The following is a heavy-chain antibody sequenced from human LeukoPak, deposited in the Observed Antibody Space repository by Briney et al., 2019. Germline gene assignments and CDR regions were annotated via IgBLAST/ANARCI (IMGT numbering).Heavy chain of an antibody. CDR1: GGSMTNLY. Sequence: SETLSLTCSVSGGSMTNLYWTWIRQPPGKGLEWIGDIYDSGSTRYNTSLESRVTISVDTSKNQFSLKLSSVTAADTAVYYCAKGGSTNFYYGDVWGQGNTVTVSS. J-gene: IGHJ6*02. D-gene: IGHD2/OR15-2a*01. CDR3: AKGGSTNFYYGDV. CDR2: IYDSGST. V-gene: IGHV4-59*01.